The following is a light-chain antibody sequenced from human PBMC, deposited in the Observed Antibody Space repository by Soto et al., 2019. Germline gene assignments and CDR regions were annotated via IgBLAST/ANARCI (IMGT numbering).Light chain of an antibody. CDR3: QQYSTSPLT. CDR1: QTVGGNF. Sequence: DIVLAQSPGTLSLSPGERAALSCRASQTVGGNFLAWYQQKPGQAPRLLIYGASTRATGIPDRFSGSGSGTDFTLTIDRLEPEDFAVYYCQQYSTSPLTFGGGTKVDIK. CDR2: GAS. V-gene: IGKV3-20*01. J-gene: IGKJ4*01.